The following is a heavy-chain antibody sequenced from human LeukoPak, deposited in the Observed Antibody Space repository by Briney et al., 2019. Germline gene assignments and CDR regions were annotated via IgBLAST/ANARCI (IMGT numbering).Heavy chain of an antibody. V-gene: IGHV3-7*01. CDR3: ARSPSYGPRYFDY. CDR1: GFTFSSYW. J-gene: IGHJ4*02. CDR2: IKQDGSEK. Sequence: GGSLRPSCAASGFTFSSYWMSWVRQAPGKGLEWVANIKQDGSEKYYVDSVKGRFTISRDNAKNSLYLQMNSLRAEDTAVYYCARSPSYGPRYFDYWGQGTLVTVSS. D-gene: IGHD5-18*01.